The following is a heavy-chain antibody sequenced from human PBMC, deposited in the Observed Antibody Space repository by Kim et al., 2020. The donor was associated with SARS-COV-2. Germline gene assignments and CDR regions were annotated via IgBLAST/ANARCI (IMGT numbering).Heavy chain of an antibody. V-gene: IGHV1-24*01. CDR3: ATDLTRVAV. D-gene: IGHD2-15*01. J-gene: IGHJ4*02. Sequence: GETSYAQKFRGRVTMTEDTSTDTAYMELSSLRSEDTAVYYCATDLTRVAVWGQGTLVTVSS. CDR2: GET.